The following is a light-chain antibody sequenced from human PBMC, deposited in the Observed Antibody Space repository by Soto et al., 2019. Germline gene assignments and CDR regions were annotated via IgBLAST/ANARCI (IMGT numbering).Light chain of an antibody. J-gene: IGKJ5*01. V-gene: IGKV3-11*01. CDR3: QQRSNWPIT. Sequence: EIVLTQSPATLSLSPGERGTLSCRASQSVSIYLAWYQQRPGQAPRLLIYDASNRATGIPARFSGSGSGTDFTLTISSLEPEDSAVYYCQQRSNWPITVGQGTRLEIK. CDR1: QSVSIY. CDR2: DAS.